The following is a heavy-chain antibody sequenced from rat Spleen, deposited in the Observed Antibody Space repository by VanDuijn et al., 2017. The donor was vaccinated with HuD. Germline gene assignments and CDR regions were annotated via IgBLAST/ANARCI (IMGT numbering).Heavy chain of an antibody. J-gene: IGHJ2*01. V-gene: IGHV2-32*01. CDR2: IWGDGST. D-gene: IGHD4-3*01. CDR3: ARDSASVDY. CDR1: GFSLTSYH. Sequence: QVQLKESGPGLVKPSETLSLTCTVSGFSLTSYHVSWVRQPPGKGLEWMGVIWGDGSTAYNSALKSRLSISRDTSKSQVFLKMSSLKTEDTATYYCARDSASVDYWGQGVMVTVSS.